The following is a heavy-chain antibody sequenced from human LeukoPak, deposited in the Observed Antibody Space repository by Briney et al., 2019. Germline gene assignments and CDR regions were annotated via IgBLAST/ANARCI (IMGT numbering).Heavy chain of an antibody. CDR1: GFTFSSYA. D-gene: IGHD2-15*01. J-gene: IGHJ4*02. CDR2: ISYDGSNK. CDR3: ARSYCSGGSCYVRGFFDY. Sequence: GRSLGLSCAASGFTFSSYAMHWVRQAPGKGLEWVAVISYDGSNKYYADSVKGRFTISRDNSKNTLYLQMNSLRAEDTAVYYCARSYCSGGSCYVRGFFDYWGQGTLVTVSS. V-gene: IGHV3-30-3*01.